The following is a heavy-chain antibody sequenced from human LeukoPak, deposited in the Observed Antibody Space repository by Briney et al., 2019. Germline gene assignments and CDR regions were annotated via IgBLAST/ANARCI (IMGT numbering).Heavy chain of an antibody. CDR3: ARDTGELPDY. Sequence: GASVKVSCKASGYTFTVYYRHWVRQAPGQGLEWMGWINPNSGGTNYAQKFQGRVTMTRDTSISTAYMELSRLRSDDTAVYYCARDTGELPDYWGQGTLVTVSS. D-gene: IGHD1-26*01. CDR2: INPNSGGT. CDR1: GYTFTVYY. V-gene: IGHV1-2*02. J-gene: IGHJ4*02.